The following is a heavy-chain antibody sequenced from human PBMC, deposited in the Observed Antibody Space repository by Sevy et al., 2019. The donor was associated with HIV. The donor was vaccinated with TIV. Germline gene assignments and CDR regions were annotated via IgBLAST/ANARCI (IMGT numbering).Heavy chain of an antibody. D-gene: IGHD6-19*01. V-gene: IGHV1-18*01. Sequence: ASVKVSFKASGYTFTSYGISWVRQAPGQGLEWMGWISAYNGNRNYAQKLQGRVTMTTDTSTSTAYMELRSLRSDDTAVYYCARYNGIAVAGPFDYWGQGTLVTVSS. CDR2: ISAYNGNR. CDR1: GYTFTSYG. J-gene: IGHJ4*02. CDR3: ARYNGIAVAGPFDY.